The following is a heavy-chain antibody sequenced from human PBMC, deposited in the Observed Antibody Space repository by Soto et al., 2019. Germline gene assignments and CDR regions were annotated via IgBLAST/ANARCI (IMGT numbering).Heavy chain of an antibody. CDR2: IYYSGST. J-gene: IGHJ4*02. V-gene: IGHV4-31*03. CDR1: GGSISSGGYY. CDR3: ARAERIQLWLGRYFDY. Sequence: QVQLQESGPGLVKPSQTLSLTCTVSGGSISSGGYYWSWIRQHPGKGLEWIGYIYYSGSTYYNPSLKSRVTISVDTSKNPFSLKLSSVTAADTAVYYCARAERIQLWLGRYFDYWGQGTLVTVSS. D-gene: IGHD5-18*01.